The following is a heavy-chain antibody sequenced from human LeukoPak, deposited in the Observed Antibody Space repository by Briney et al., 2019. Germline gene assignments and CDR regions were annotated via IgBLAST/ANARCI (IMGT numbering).Heavy chain of an antibody. V-gene: IGHV4-30-4*08. CDR3: ARAPASYTVDY. Sequence: PSQTLSLTGSVSGGSISSGDYYWSWIRQPPGKGLEWIGYIYYSGSTYYNPSLKSRVTISVDTSKNQFSLKLSSVTAADTAVYYCARAPASYTVDYWGQGTLVTVSS. CDR1: GGSISSGDYY. J-gene: IGHJ4*02. D-gene: IGHD2-2*02. CDR2: IYYSGST.